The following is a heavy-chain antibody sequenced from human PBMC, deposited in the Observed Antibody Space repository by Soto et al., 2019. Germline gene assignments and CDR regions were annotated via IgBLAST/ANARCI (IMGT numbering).Heavy chain of an antibody. J-gene: IGHJ3*02. Sequence: SQTLSLTCVISGDSVSSNSVAWNWIRQSPSRGLEWLGRTYYRSKWYNDYAVSVKSRITINPDTSKNQFSLQLNSVTPEDTAVYYCAKAAAAAHAFDIWGQGTMVTVSS. CDR1: GDSVSSNSVA. V-gene: IGHV6-1*01. D-gene: IGHD6-13*01. CDR2: TYYRSKWYN. CDR3: AKAAAAAHAFDI.